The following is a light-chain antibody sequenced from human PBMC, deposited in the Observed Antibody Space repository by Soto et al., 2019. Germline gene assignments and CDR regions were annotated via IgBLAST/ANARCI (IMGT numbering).Light chain of an antibody. V-gene: IGLV2-14*01. Sequence: QSALTQPASVSGSPGQSITISCIGTSSDVGAYNYVSWYQQHPGEAPKLILYEVTYRPSGVSNRFSGAKSGNTASLTVSGHRADDEADYYCSSKTSRGTLYVFGAGTKLIVL. J-gene: IGLJ1*01. CDR1: SSDVGAYNY. CDR2: EVT. CDR3: SSKTSRGTLYV.